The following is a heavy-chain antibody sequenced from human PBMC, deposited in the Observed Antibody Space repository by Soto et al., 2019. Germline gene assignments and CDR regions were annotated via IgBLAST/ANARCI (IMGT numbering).Heavy chain of an antibody. CDR2: IIPIFGTA. CDR3: ARDSPYGGNFDY. J-gene: IGHJ4*02. Sequence: QVQLVQSGAEVKKPGSSVKVSCKASGGTFSSYAISWVRQAPGQGLEWMGGIIPIFGTANYAQKFQGRVTITADESTSTDYKELSSLRSEDTAVYYCARDSPYGGNFDYWGQGTLVTVSS. V-gene: IGHV1-69*12. D-gene: IGHD4-17*01. CDR1: GGTFSSYA.